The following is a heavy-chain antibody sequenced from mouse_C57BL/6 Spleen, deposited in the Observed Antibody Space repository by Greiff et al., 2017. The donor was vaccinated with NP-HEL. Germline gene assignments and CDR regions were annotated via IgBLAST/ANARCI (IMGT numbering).Heavy chain of an antibody. CDR2: IDPSDSYT. CDR1: GYTFTSYW. J-gene: IGHJ2*01. V-gene: IGHV1-59*01. Sequence: QVQLKQPGAELVRPGTSVKLSCKASGYTFTSYWMHWVKQRPGQGLEWIGVIDPSDSYTNYNQKFKGKATLTVDTSSSTAYMQLSSLTSEDSAVYYCARRQDDGRSDYWGQGTTLTVSS. CDR3: ARRQDDGRSDY. D-gene: IGHD1-1*01.